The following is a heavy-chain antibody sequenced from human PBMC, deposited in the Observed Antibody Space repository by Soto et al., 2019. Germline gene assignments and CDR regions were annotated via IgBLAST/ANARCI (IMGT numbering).Heavy chain of an antibody. D-gene: IGHD2-2*02. CDR2: ISSSGSTI. J-gene: IGHJ6*02. CDR1: GFTFSDYY. Sequence: GGSLRLSCAASGFTFSDYYMSWIRQAPGKGLEWVSYISSSGSTIYYADSVKGRFTISRDNAKNSLYLQMNSLRAEDTAVYYCARPVVPAAIGYYYYGMDVWGQGTTVTVSS. V-gene: IGHV3-11*01. CDR3: ARPVVPAAIGYYYYGMDV.